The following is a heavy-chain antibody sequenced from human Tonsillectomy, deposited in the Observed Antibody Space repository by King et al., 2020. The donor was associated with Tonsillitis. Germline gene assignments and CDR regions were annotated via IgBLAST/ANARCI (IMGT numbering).Heavy chain of an antibody. V-gene: IGHV3-7*03. CDR1: RFTFRRYW. J-gene: IGHJ4*02. CDR3: AREGSGDYGDYWGH. Sequence: VQLVESGGGLVQPGGSLRLSCVASRFTFRRYWMSWVRQAPGKGLEWVANIDQDGRLKWYVDSVRGRSIISRDNAKNSVYLQMNDMRVEDTAVYFCAREGSGDYGDYWGHWGQGTLVAVSS. CDR2: IDQDGRLK. D-gene: IGHD4-17*01.